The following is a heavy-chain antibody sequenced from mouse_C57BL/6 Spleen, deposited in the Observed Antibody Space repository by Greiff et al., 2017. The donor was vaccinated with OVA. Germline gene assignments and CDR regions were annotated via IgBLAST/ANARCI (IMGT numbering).Heavy chain of an antibody. D-gene: IGHD1-1*01. Sequence: DVMLVESGEGLVKPGGSLKLSCAASGFTFSSYAMSWVRQTPEKRLEWVAYISSGGDYIYYADTVKGRFTISRDNARNTLYLQMSSLKSEDTAMYYCTREGIYYYGSSYFDYWGQGTTLTVSS. J-gene: IGHJ2*01. CDR2: ISSGGDYI. CDR3: TREGIYYYGSSYFDY. V-gene: IGHV5-9-1*02. CDR1: GFTFSSYA.